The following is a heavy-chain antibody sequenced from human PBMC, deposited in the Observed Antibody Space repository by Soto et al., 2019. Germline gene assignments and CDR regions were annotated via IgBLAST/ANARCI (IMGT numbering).Heavy chain of an antibody. Sequence: SETLSLTCTVSGGSISSSSYYWGWIRQPPGKGLEWIGSIYYSGSTYYNPSLKSRVTISVDTSKNQFSLKLSSVTAADTAVYYWGRDLAFFRFWGGSQSGGKFDPWGQGTLVTVSS. CDR1: GGSISSSSYY. J-gene: IGHJ5*02. CDR2: IYYSGST. CDR3: GRDLAFFRFWGGSQSGGKFDP. V-gene: IGHV4-39*07. D-gene: IGHD3-3*01.